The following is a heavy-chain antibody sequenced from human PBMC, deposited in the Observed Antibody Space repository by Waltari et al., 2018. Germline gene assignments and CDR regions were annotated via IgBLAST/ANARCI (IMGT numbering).Heavy chain of an antibody. Sequence: QLQLQESGPGLVKPSETLSLTCTVSGGSISTNYNWGWIRQPPGKGLEWMGNMQYSGSTFYNPSLKSRVTISLDTSKNQFSLRLSSVGAADTAVYFCGRIAFGDDGGYFQHWGQGTLVTVSS. CDR1: GGSISTNYN. D-gene: IGHD4-17*01. CDR3: GRIAFGDDGGYFQH. V-gene: IGHV4-39*01. J-gene: IGHJ1*01. CDR2: MQYSGST.